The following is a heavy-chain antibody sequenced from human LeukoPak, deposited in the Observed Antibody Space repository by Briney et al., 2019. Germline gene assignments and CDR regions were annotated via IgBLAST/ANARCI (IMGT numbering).Heavy chain of an antibody. CDR3: ARDNGWQVAAADPFDY. D-gene: IGHD6-13*01. V-gene: IGHV1-46*01. CDR2: INPSGGST. CDR1: GYTFTSYY. Sequence: GASVKVSCKASGYTFTSYYMHWVRQAPGQGLEWMGIINPSGGSTSYAQKFQGRVTMTRDTSTSTVYMELSSLRSDDTAVYYCARDNGWQVAAADPFDYWGQGTLVTVSS. J-gene: IGHJ4*02.